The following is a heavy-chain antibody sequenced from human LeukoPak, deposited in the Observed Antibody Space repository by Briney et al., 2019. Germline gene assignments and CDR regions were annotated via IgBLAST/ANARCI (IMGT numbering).Heavy chain of an antibody. CDR2: IVVGSGNT. V-gene: IGHV1-58*01. D-gene: IGHD5-18*01. Sequence: SVNVSRTASGFSSTNSAVQWVRQARGQRVEWMGWIVVGSGNTIYVQKFQERVTITRDMSTSTAYMELSSLRSEDTAVYYCAAAYIGGAMVTNAFDIWGQGTMVTVSS. CDR1: GFSSTNSA. J-gene: IGHJ3*02. CDR3: AAAYIGGAMVTNAFDI.